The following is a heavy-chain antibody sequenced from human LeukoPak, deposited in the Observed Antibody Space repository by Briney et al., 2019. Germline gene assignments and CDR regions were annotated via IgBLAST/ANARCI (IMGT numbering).Heavy chain of an antibody. CDR1: GYTFTGYY. J-gene: IGHJ4*02. D-gene: IGHD6-13*01. Sequence: ASVKVPCKASGYTFTGYYMHWVRQAPGHGLEWMGRINPNSGGTNYAQKFQGRVTMTRDTSISTAYMELSRLRSDDTAVYYCAKGDSSSFDYWGQGTLVTVSS. CDR3: AKGDSSSFDY. V-gene: IGHV1-2*06. CDR2: INPNSGGT.